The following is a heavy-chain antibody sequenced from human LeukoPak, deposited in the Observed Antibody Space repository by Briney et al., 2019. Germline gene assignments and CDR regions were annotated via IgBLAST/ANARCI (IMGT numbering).Heavy chain of an antibody. CDR1: GGSISSSSYY. D-gene: IGHD2-2*02. Sequence: SQTLSLTCTVSGGSISSSSYYWSWIRQPAGKGLEWIGRIYTSGSTNYNPSLKSRFTISVETSKNQFSLKLISVTAADRAVYYCAQDTGYCSSTSCYRPVDIWGQGTMVTVSS. CDR3: AQDTGYCSSTSCYRPVDI. CDR2: IYTSGST. V-gene: IGHV4-61*02. J-gene: IGHJ3*02.